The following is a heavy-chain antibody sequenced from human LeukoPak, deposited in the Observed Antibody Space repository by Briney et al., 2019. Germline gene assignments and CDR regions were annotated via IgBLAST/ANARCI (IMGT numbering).Heavy chain of an antibody. V-gene: IGHV3-21*01. D-gene: IGHD3-3*01. Sequence: GGSLRLSCAASGFTFSSYSMNWVRQAPGKGLGWVSSISSSSSYVYYADSVKGRFTISRDNAKNSLYLQMNSLRAEDTAVYYCARVHDFWSGYYNWFDPWGQGTLVTVSS. CDR3: ARVHDFWSGYYNWFDP. J-gene: IGHJ5*02. CDR2: ISSSSSYV. CDR1: GFTFSSYS.